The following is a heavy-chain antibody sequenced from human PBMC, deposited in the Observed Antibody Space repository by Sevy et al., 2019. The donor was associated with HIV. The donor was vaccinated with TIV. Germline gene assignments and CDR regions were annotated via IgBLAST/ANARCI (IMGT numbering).Heavy chain of an antibody. J-gene: IGHJ4*02. D-gene: IGHD2-8*01. V-gene: IGHV3-23*01. Sequence: GGSLRLSCVASGFNFNIYSMGWVRQAPGMGLEWVSTLSFGCGRINHADSVQGRFTMSRDDSKKTVYLEMNSLRAEDTAVYYCAREGCTRPHDHWGQGTLVTVSS. CDR1: GFNFNIYS. CDR3: AREGCTRPHDH. CDR2: LSFGCGRI.